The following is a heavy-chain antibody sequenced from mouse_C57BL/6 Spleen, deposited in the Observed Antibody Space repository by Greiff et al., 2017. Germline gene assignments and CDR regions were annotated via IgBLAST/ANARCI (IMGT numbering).Heavy chain of an antibody. J-gene: IGHJ3*01. Sequence: QVQLQQPGAELVKPGASVKLSCKASGYTFTSYWMHWVKQRPGRGLEWIGRIDPNSGGTTYNEKFKSKATLTVDKPSSTACMQLRSLTSEDSAVCYCARLWSYYDYDEFAYWGQGTLVTVSA. CDR1: GYTFTSYW. CDR3: ARLWSYYDYDEFAY. CDR2: IDPNSGGT. D-gene: IGHD2-4*01. V-gene: IGHV1-72*01.